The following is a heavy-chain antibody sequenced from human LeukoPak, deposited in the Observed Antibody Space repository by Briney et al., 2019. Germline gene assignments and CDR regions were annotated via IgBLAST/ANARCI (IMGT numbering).Heavy chain of an antibody. CDR1: GGSTSSTTYY. Sequence: SETLSLTCTVSGGSTSSTTYYWGWIRQPPGKGLEWIGYIYHSGSTYYNPSLKSRVTISVDRSKNQFSLKPSSVTAADTAVYYCARDGGYCSSTSCHKIDAFDIWGQGTMVTVSS. CDR3: ARDGGYCSSTSCHKIDAFDI. D-gene: IGHD2-2*02. CDR2: IYHSGST. J-gene: IGHJ3*02. V-gene: IGHV4-39*07.